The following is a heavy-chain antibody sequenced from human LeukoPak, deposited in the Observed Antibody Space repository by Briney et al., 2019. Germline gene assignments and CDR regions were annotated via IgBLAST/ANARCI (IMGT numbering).Heavy chain of an antibody. D-gene: IGHD5-18*01. CDR1: GYTFTGYY. CDR2: INPNSGGT. CDR3: ARDGDTYGYYYYGLDV. V-gene: IGHV1-2*02. J-gene: IGHJ6*02. Sequence: ASVKDSCKASGYTFTGYYMHWVRQAPGQGLEWMGWINPNSGGTKYVQTFKGRVTMTRDTSISTAYMELSSLRSDDTAVYYCARDGDTYGYYYYGLDVWGRGTTVSVSS.